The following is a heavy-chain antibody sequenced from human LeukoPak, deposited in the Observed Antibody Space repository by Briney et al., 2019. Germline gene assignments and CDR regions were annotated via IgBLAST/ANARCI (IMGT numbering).Heavy chain of an antibody. J-gene: IGHJ4*02. CDR3: ARDPQGYSSGWYGDY. D-gene: IGHD6-19*01. V-gene: IGHV1-69*05. CDR2: IIPIFGTA. Sequence: GASVKVSCKASGGTFSSYAISWVRQAPGQGLEWMGGIIPIFGTANYAQKFQGRVSITRDTSANTAYMELSSLRSEDTAVYYCARDPQGYSSGWYGDYWGQGTLVTVSS. CDR1: GGTFSSYA.